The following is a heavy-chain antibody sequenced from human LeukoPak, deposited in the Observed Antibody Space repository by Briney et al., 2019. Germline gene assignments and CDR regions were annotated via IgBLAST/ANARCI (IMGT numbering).Heavy chain of an antibody. CDR1: GFTFSSYG. D-gene: IGHD2-2*01. CDR3: AKDHRIVAVPAFYY. J-gene: IGHJ4*02. V-gene: IGHV3-30*18. Sequence: GGSLRLSCAASGFTFSSYGMHWVRQAPGKGLEWVAVISYGGSNKYYADSVKGRFTISRDNYKNTLYLQMNSLRAEDTAVYYCAKDHRIVAVPAFYYWGQGTLVTVSS. CDR2: ISYGGSNK.